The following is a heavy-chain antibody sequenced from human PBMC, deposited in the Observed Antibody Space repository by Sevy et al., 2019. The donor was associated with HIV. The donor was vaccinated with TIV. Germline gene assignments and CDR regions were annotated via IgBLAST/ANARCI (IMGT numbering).Heavy chain of an antibody. CDR1: GFTFSSYS. J-gene: IGHJ2*01. CDR2: ISSSSSYK. CDR3: AREGLHGDYWYFDL. Sequence: GGSLRLSCAASGFTFSSYSMNWVRQAPGKGLEWVSSISSSSSYKYYADSVKGRFTISRDNAKNSLYLQMNSLRAEDTAVYYCAREGLHGDYWYFDLWGRGTLVTVSS. V-gene: IGHV3-21*01. D-gene: IGHD4-17*01.